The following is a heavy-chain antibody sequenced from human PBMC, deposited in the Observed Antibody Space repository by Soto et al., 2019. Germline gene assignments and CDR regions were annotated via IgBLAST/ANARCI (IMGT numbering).Heavy chain of an antibody. J-gene: IGHJ4*02. CDR2: ISISRSAI. Sequence: GGSLTLTCAASGLAFSRYSMSWARQAPGKGQEWVSYISISRSAIHYADSVKGRFTISRDNAKDSLYLQMNSLRDEATAEYYCARGGYRYGDRPYWGQGTLVTVSS. CDR1: GLAFSRYS. CDR3: ARGGYRYGDRPY. D-gene: IGHD5-18*01. V-gene: IGHV3-48*02.